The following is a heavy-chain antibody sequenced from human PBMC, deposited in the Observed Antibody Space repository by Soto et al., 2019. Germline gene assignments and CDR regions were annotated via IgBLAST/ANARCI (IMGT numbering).Heavy chain of an antibody. CDR2: IYYSRNT. Sequence: SETLSLTCTVSGGSISTFHWSWIRQPPGQGLEWIGFIYYSRNTNYNPSVKSRVTISADTSKNQFSLKLTSVTAADTAVYYCVRYDFWRGYYDYWGQGALVTVSS. CDR3: VRYDFWRGYYDY. V-gene: IGHV4-59*08. CDR1: GGSISTFH. J-gene: IGHJ4*02. D-gene: IGHD3-3*01.